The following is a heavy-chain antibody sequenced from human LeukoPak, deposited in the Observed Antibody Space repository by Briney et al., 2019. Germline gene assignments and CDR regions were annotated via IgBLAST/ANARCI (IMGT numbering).Heavy chain of an antibody. Sequence: SETMSLTSALYCGFFSVFYWSWIRHPPGKGREWSGETIHSGSTNYNPSLKNRVTISVDTPKTQLSLNLSAVTAADTAVYYWARHYREKSGYIQIPGYYFVYWGEG. V-gene: IGHV4-34*12. CDR3: ARHYREKSGYIQIPGYYFVY. CDR1: CGFFSVFY. CDR2: TIHSGST. J-gene: IGHJ4*02. D-gene: IGHD5-12*01.